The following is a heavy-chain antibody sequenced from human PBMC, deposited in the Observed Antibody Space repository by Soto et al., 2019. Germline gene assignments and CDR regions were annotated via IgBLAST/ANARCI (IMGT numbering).Heavy chain of an antibody. J-gene: IGHJ4*02. V-gene: IGHV3-53*01. D-gene: IGHD5-18*01. CDR1: GFRVNSAY. CDR2: INSDGST. Sequence: EVQLVESGGGLIPPGGSPRLSCAASGFRVNSAYMTWVRQAPGKGLEWLSMINSDGSTLYAESVKGRFTISRDNSKNRLDLQMNSLRAEDTAMYYCARSGYSFAWGYWGQGTLVIVTS. CDR3: ARSGYSFAWGY.